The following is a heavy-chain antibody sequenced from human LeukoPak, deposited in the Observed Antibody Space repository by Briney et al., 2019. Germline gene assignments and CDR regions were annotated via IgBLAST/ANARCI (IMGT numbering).Heavy chain of an antibody. CDR2: INNNGDRT. Sequence: GGSLRLSCAASGFTFSTYPMYWVRQAPGRGPEYVSGINNNGDRTYYAKSVKGRFTISRDDSKNTLYLQVGSLRAEDMAVYYCARGGLVGPTPYLDSWGQGTLVTVSS. CDR3: ARGGLVGPTPYLDS. D-gene: IGHD1-26*01. CDR1: GFTFSTYP. J-gene: IGHJ4*02. V-gene: IGHV3-64*01.